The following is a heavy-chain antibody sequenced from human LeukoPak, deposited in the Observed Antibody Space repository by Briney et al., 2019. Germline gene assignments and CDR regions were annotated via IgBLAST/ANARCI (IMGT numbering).Heavy chain of an antibody. CDR1: GFTFSSYG. CDR3: AKGAYSYGLDY. CDR2: ISYDGSNK. D-gene: IGHD5-18*01. V-gene: IGHV3-30*18. J-gene: IGHJ4*02. Sequence: GRSLRLSCAASGFTFSSYGMHWVRQAPGKGLEWVAVISYDGSNKYYADSVKGRFTISRDNSKNTLYLQMNSLRAEDTAVYYCAKGAYSYGLDYWGQGTLVTVSS.